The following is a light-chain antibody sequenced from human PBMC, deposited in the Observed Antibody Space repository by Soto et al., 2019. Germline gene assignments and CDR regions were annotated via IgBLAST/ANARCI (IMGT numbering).Light chain of an antibody. CDR3: CSLTTGHTYV. Sequence: QSVLTQPASVSGSPGQSITISCTGTSSVIGHYDYVSWCQQHPGKPPKLMIYHVTYRPSGVSNRYSGSKSGNSASLTISGLQADDEADYYCCSLTTGHTYVFGSGTKVTVL. J-gene: IGLJ1*01. CDR2: HVT. V-gene: IGLV2-14*03. CDR1: SSVIGHYDY.